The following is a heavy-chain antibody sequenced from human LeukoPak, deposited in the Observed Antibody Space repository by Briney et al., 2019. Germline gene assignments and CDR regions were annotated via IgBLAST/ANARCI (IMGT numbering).Heavy chain of an antibody. J-gene: IGHJ5*02. CDR3: ATEFCGADCYFDP. CDR1: GGSVNRASYY. Sequence: KASETLSLTCTVSGGSVNRASYYWTWIRQPPGKGLEWIGYIYYSGSSDYNPSLKSRVTISLDTSKNQFSLRLRSVTAADTAVYYCATEFCGADCYFDPWGQGTLVTVSS. V-gene: IGHV4-61*01. CDR2: IYYSGSS. D-gene: IGHD2-21*02.